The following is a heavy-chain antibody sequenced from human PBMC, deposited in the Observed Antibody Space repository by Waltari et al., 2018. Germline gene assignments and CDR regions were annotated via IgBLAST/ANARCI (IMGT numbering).Heavy chain of an antibody. J-gene: IGHJ4*02. Sequence: QVQLVESGGGVVQPGGSLRLSCAASGFTFSSYGMHWVRPAPGKGLGGVGVIRYDGSNKYYADSVKGRFTISRDNSMNTLYLQMNSLRAEDTAVYYCITMFRGARMNFDYWGQGTLVTVSS. D-gene: IGHD3-10*01. CDR1: GFTFSSYG. CDR3: ITMFRGARMNFDY. V-gene: IGHV3-30*02. CDR2: IRYDGSNK.